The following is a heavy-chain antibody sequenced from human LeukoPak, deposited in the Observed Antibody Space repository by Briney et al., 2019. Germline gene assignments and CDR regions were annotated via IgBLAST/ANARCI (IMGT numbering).Heavy chain of an antibody. D-gene: IGHD2-15*01. J-gene: IGHJ4*02. V-gene: IGHV3-74*01. CDR3: ARGRPHLLPDS. CDR2: VDSDGGGT. Sequence: GGSLRLSCVASGFSLNSYSMNWVRQAPGKGLEWVSRVDSDGGGTTFVDSVKGRFTISRDNAKNTVYLQMSSLRVEDTAVYYCARGRPHLLPDSWGQGTLVTVSS. CDR1: GFSLNSYS.